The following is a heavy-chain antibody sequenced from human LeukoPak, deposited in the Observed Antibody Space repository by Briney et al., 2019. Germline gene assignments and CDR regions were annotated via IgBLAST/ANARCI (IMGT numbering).Heavy chain of an antibody. CDR2: INWNGGST. Sequence: GGSLRLSCAASGFTFDDYGMSWVRQAPGKGLEWVSGINWNGGSTGYADSVKGRFTISRDNAKNSLYLQMNSLRAEDTALYYCARVNTGYYYYYMDVWGKGTTVTVSS. V-gene: IGHV3-20*04. CDR3: ARVNTGYYYYYMDV. J-gene: IGHJ6*03. CDR1: GFTFDDYG. D-gene: IGHD5-18*01.